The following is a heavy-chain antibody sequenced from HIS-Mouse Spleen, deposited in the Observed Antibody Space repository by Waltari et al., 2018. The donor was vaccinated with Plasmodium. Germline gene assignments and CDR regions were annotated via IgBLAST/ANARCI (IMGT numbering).Heavy chain of an antibody. V-gene: IGHV2-5*02. Sequence: QITLKESGPTLVKPTQTLTLTCTFSGFSLSTSGVGVGWIRQPPGKALEWLALIYWDDDKHYSPSLKSRLTITKDTSKNQVFLTMTNMDPVDTATYYCAHSGGIITIFGVVISNWFDPWGQGTLVTVSS. D-gene: IGHD3-3*01. CDR3: AHSGGIITIFGVVISNWFDP. CDR1: GFSLSTSGVG. J-gene: IGHJ5*02. CDR2: IYWDDDK.